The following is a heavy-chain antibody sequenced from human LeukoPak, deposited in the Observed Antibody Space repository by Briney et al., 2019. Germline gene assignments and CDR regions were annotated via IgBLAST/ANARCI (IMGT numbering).Heavy chain of an antibody. CDR3: ARDPSNTVGRYIYFDY. Sequence: EASVKVSCKASGYTFSSYYMHWVRQAPGQGLEWVGLINPTGDSTNYAQNFRGRVTMTRDTSTSTVYMELRSLTSDDAAVYYCARDPSNTVGRYIYFDYWGQGTLITVSS. CDR1: GYTFSSYY. V-gene: IGHV1-46*01. D-gene: IGHD6-19*01. J-gene: IGHJ4*02. CDR2: INPTGDST.